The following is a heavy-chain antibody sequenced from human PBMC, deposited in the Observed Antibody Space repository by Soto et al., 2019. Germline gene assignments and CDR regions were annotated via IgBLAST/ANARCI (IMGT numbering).Heavy chain of an antibody. J-gene: IGHJ4*02. CDR1: GFTFSSHG. Sequence: PGGSLRLSCAASGFTFSSHGMHWVRQAPGKGLEWVAVIWYDGSNKYYADSVKGRFTISRDNSKNTLYLQMNSLRAEDTAVYYCARESLAYCGGDCSYSFDYWGQGTLVTVSS. CDR2: IWYDGSNK. V-gene: IGHV3-33*01. CDR3: ARESLAYCGGDCSYSFDY. D-gene: IGHD2-21*02.